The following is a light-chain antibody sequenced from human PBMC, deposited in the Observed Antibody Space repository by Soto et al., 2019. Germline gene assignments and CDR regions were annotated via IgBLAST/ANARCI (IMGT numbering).Light chain of an antibody. CDR2: YVS. CDR1: SRDVGGYNY. Sequence: QSALTQPASVSGSPGQSITISCSGSSRDVGGYNYVSWFQQHPGKAPKLMIYYVSNRPLGVSNRFSGSKSGNTASLPIAGLQAEDEADYYCSSYTSSSTVLFGGGTKLTVL. CDR3: SSYTSSSTVL. V-gene: IGLV2-14*01. J-gene: IGLJ2*01.